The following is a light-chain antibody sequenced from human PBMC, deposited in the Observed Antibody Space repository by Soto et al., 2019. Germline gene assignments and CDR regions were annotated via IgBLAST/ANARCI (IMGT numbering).Light chain of an antibody. CDR1: QSVSSN. CDR3: LQYNNWPPFT. CDR2: GAS. J-gene: IGKJ3*01. V-gene: IGKV3-15*01. Sequence: EIVMTQSPATLSVSPGERATLSCRASQSVSSNLGWYQQKPGQVPRLLIYGASTRATGIPARFSGSGSGTEFALTIRSLQSEDFAVYYCLQYNNWPPFTFGPGTRGDIK.